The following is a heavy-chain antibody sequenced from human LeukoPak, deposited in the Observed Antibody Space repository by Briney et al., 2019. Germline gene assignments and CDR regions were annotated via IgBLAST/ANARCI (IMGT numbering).Heavy chain of an antibody. CDR3: AKSSSYYYYYMDV. CDR2: ISGSGGST. J-gene: IGHJ6*03. V-gene: IGHV3-23*01. CDR1: EFTFSSYG. Sequence: GGTLRLSCAASEFTFSSYGMRWVRQAPGKGLEWVSAISGSGGSTYYADSVKGRFTISRDNSKNTLYLQMNSLRAEDTAIYYCAKSSSYYYYYMDVWGKGTTVTVSS. D-gene: IGHD6-6*01.